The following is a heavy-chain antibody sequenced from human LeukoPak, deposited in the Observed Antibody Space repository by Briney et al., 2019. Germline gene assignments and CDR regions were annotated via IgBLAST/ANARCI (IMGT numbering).Heavy chain of an antibody. V-gene: IGHV4-31*03. Sequence: QSSETLSFTCTVSGGSISSGGYYWRWIRQHPGKGLEWIGYIYYSGSTYYNPSLKSRVTISVDTSKNQFSLKLSSVTAADTAVYYCARGYSYIYYFDYWGQGTLVTVSS. CDR3: ARGYSYIYYFDY. D-gene: IGHD5-18*01. CDR1: GGSISSGGYY. J-gene: IGHJ4*02. CDR2: IYYSGST.